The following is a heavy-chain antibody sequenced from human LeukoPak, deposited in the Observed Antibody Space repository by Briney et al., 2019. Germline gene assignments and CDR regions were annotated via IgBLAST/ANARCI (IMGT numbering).Heavy chain of an antibody. Sequence: PSETLSLTCAVSGYSISSGYYWGWIRQPPGKGLEWIGSIYHSGSTYYNPSLKSRLTISVDRSKNQFSLKLTSVTAADTAVYYCARVRMVRGVIGGDFDYWGQGTLVTVSS. V-gene: IGHV4-38-2*01. J-gene: IGHJ4*02. D-gene: IGHD3-10*01. CDR2: IYHSGST. CDR3: ARVRMVRGVIGGDFDY. CDR1: GYSISSGYY.